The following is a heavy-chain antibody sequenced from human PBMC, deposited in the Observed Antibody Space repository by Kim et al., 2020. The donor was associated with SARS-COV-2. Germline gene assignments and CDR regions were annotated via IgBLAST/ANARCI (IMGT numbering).Heavy chain of an antibody. Sequence: GGSLRLSCAASGFTFSNAWMSWVRQAPGKGLEWVGRIKSKTDGGTTDYAAPVKGRFTISRDDSKNTLYLQMNSLKTEDTAVYYCNRYFDRSFYGMDVWGQGTTVTVSS. V-gene: IGHV3-15*01. CDR1: GFTFSNAW. J-gene: IGHJ6*02. CDR2: IKSKTDGGTT. CDR3: NRYFDRSFYGMDV. D-gene: IGHD3-9*01.